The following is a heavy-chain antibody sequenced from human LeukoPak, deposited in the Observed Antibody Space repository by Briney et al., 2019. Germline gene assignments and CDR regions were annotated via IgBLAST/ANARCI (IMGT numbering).Heavy chain of an antibody. CDR2: IDAGNGDT. D-gene: IGHD3-10*01. Sequence: ASVKVSCKASGYTFTRYAIHWVRQAPGQRLEWMGWIDAGNGDTKYSQKFQGRVAITRDTSASTAYMELSSLRSEDSAEYYCARVQRYYGSRNYYHVFLFWGQGTLTTVSS. CDR3: ARVQRYYGSRNYYHVFLF. CDR1: GYTFTRYA. J-gene: IGHJ4*02. V-gene: IGHV1-3*01.